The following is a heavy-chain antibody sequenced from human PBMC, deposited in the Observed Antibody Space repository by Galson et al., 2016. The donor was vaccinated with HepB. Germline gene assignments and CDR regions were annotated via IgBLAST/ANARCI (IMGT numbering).Heavy chain of an antibody. CDR2: IFPGDSDT. Sequence: QSGAEVQKPGESLKISCQGSGYIFSHFWIAWVRQMPGKGLEWMGIIFPGDSDTRYSPSFPGQVSISADKSNNIAYLQWNSLRAADPAMYYCARRRAFHNPTRWVDPWGQGTLVIVSS. J-gene: IGHJ5*02. D-gene: IGHD1-1*01. CDR1: GYIFSHFW. CDR3: ARRRAFHNPTRWVDP. V-gene: IGHV5-51*03.